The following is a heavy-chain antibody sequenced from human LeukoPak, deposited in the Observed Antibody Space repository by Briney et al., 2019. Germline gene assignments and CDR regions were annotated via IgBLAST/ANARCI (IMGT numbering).Heavy chain of an antibody. Sequence: GRSLRLSCAASGFTFSSYGIHWVRQAPGKGLEWVAVISYDGSNKYYADSVKGRFTISRDNSKNTLYLQMNSLRAEDTAVYYCAKDHWFGELTYYFDYWGQGTLVTVSS. CDR1: GFTFSSYG. CDR2: ISYDGSNK. D-gene: IGHD3-10*01. CDR3: AKDHWFGELTYYFDY. J-gene: IGHJ4*02. V-gene: IGHV3-30*18.